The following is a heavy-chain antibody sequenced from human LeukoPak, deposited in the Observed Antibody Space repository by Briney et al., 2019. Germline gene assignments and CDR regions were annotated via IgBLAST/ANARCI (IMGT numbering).Heavy chain of an antibody. CDR1: GGSISNGSYY. V-gene: IGHV4-61*02. CDR2: IYISGSA. J-gene: IGHJ4*02. Sequence: SETLSLTCSVSGGSISNGSYYWSWIRQPAGKGLEWIGRIYISGSANYNPSLKSRVTISVDTSKNQFSLKLSSVTAADTAVYYCAREVTYYDFWSGYFDYWGQGTLVTVSS. D-gene: IGHD3-3*01. CDR3: AREVTYYDFWSGYFDY.